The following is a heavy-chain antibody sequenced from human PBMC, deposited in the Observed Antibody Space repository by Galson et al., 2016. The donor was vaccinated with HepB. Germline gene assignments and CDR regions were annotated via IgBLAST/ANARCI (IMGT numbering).Heavy chain of an antibody. V-gene: IGHV3-21*01. CDR2: ISSASSHI. J-gene: IGHJ6*02. Sequence: SLRLSCAASGFTFSSYAMNWVRQAPGKGLDWVSSISSASSHIYYAPSVKGRFPISRDNTKKSLYLQIKFVSAEDTAVYYCARRHRETSYGYMIRGHENYAMDVWGQGTTVTVAS. CDR3: ARRHRETSYGYMIRGHENYAMDV. D-gene: IGHD5-18*01. CDR1: GFTFSSYA.